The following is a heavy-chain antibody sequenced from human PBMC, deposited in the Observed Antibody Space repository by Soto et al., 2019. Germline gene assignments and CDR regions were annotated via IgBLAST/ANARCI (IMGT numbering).Heavy chain of an antibody. J-gene: IGHJ4*02. D-gene: IGHD1-26*01. CDR3: ARVVGATRGGGNFDY. CDR2: IIPILGIA. Sequence: QVQLVQSGAEVKKPGSSVKVSCKASGGTFSSYTISWVRQAPGQGLEWMGRIIPILGIANYAQKFQGRVTITADKSTSTAYMEGSSLRSEDTAVYYCARVVGATRGGGNFDYWGQGTLVTVSS. V-gene: IGHV1-69*02. CDR1: GGTFSSYT.